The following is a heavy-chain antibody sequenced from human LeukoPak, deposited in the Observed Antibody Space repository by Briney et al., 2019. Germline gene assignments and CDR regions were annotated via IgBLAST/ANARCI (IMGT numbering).Heavy chain of an antibody. CDR2: IYHSGST. J-gene: IGHJ6*02. CDR1: GGSISSSNW. D-gene: IGHD4-17*01. Sequence: SGTLSLTCAVSGGSISSSNWWSWVRQPPGKGLEWIGEIYHSGSTNYNPSLKSRVTISVDKSKNQFSLKLSSVTAADTAVYYCARVPAKGTTVKTNYYYGMDVWGQGTTVTVSS. V-gene: IGHV4-4*02. CDR3: ARVPAKGTTVKTNYYYGMDV.